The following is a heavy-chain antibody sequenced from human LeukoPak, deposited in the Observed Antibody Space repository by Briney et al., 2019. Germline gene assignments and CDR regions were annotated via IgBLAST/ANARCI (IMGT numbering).Heavy chain of an antibody. CDR2: LNPNSGNT. D-gene: IGHD3-22*01. CDR1: GYTFTSYD. CDR3: ARTYYDSSGYYLGLGY. V-gene: IGHV1-8*01. Sequence: ASVKVTCKASGYTFTSYDINWVRQATGQWLEWMGWLNPNSGNTGYAQKFQGRVTMTRNTSISTAYMELSSLRSEDTAVYYCARTYYDSSGYYLGLGYWGQGALVTVSS. J-gene: IGHJ4*02.